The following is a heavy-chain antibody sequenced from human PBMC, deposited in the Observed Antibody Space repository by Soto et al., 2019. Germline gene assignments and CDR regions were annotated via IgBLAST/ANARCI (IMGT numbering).Heavy chain of an antibody. CDR3: ARDPNYYFWSAYRNKEGTYCMDV. CDR2: SSGSAHTV. CDR1: GFTLSGYE. V-gene: IGHV3-48*03. D-gene: IGHD3-3*01. Sequence: EVQLVESGGGLVQPGGSLRLSCEASGFTLSGYEINWVRQAPGKGLEWISYSSGSAHTVFYADSVKGRFTVSRDSARNSLFLQMNSLRVEDTAVYYCARDPNYYFWSAYRNKEGTYCMDVWGQGTTVTVSS. J-gene: IGHJ6*02.